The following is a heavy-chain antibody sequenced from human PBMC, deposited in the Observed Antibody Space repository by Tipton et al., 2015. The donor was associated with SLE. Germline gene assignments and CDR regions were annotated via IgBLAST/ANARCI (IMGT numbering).Heavy chain of an antibody. CDR1: GGSISSYY. Sequence: TLSLTCTVSGGSISSYYWSWIRQPPGKGLEWIGYIYYSGSTNYNPSLKSRVTISVDTSKNQFSLKLSSVTAADTAVYYCARSGGISIPVDYWGQGTLVTVSS. J-gene: IGHJ4*02. D-gene: IGHD3-3*02. V-gene: IGHV4-59*01. CDR3: ARSGGISIPVDY. CDR2: IYYSGST.